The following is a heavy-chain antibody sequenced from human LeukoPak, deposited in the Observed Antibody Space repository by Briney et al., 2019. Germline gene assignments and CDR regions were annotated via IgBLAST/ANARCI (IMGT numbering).Heavy chain of an antibody. V-gene: IGHV1-18*01. D-gene: IGHD6-13*01. Sequence: ASVKVSCKASGYIFTSYGISWVRQAPGQGLEWMGWISTSTGNTDYAQKFQGRVTVTTDTSTSTAYMEMRNLRSDDTAVYYCTRVRSPGILDYWGQGTLVTVSS. J-gene: IGHJ4*02. CDR3: TRVRSPGILDY. CDR1: GYIFTSYG. CDR2: ISTSTGNT.